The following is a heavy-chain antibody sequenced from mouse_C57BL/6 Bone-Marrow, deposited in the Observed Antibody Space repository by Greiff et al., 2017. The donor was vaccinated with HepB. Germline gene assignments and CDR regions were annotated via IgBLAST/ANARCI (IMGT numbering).Heavy chain of an antibody. CDR3: AREDYYGSSAYFDV. CDR2: IYPGSGST. J-gene: IGHJ1*03. CDR1: GYTFTSYW. Sequence: QVQLQQPGAELVKPGASVKMSCKASGYTFTSYWITWVKQRPGQGLEWIGDIYPGSGSTNYNEKFKSKATLTVDTSSSTAYMQLSSLTSEDSAVYYCAREDYYGSSAYFDVWGTGTTVTVSS. V-gene: IGHV1-55*01. D-gene: IGHD1-1*01.